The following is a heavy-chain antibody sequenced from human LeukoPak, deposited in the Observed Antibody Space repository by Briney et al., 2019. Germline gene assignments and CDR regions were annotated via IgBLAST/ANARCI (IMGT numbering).Heavy chain of an antibody. Sequence: ASVKVSCKASGYTFTGYYMHWVRQAPGQGLEWMGWINPNSGGTNYAQKFQGRVTMTRDTSISTVYMELSRLRSDDTAVFYCARSKLWYYESSGYYYFDYWGQGTLVTVSS. CDR3: ARSKLWYYESSGYYYFDY. J-gene: IGHJ4*02. V-gene: IGHV1-2*02. CDR2: INPNSGGT. D-gene: IGHD3-22*01. CDR1: GYTFTGYY.